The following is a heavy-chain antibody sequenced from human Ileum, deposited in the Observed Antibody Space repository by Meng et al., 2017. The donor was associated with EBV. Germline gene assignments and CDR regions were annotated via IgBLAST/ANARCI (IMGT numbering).Heavy chain of an antibody. CDR3: VSYAVGAGGIGY. CDR1: DASIRGGYYH. V-gene: IGHV4-30-4*01. D-gene: IGHD6-13*01. CDR2: SGST. Sequence: SGPLLLNPPQAVCSTSAVSDASIRGGYYHWSWLLQHPGKGRGWVGHSGSTSSTPSLRSRVTISVDTSKNQFSLKVDSVTAGDTAVYYCVSYAVGAGGIGYWGQGILVTVSS. J-gene: IGHJ4*02.